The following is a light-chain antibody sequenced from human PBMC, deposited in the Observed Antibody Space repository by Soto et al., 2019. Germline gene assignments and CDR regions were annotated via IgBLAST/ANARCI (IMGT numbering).Light chain of an antibody. CDR2: GAS. V-gene: IGKV3-15*01. J-gene: IGKJ1*01. CDR1: QSVGTK. CDR3: QQYYDWPQT. Sequence: ETVLTQSPATLSVSPGERATLSCGASQSVGTKLAWYQQKPGQAPRLLIYGASTRATAIPARFIGDGSGTECTLTISSLQSEDLAIYYCQQYYDWPQTFGQGTKVDIK.